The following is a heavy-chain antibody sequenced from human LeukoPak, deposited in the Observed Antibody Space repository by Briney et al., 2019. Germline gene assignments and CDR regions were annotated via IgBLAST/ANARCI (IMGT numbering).Heavy chain of an antibody. J-gene: IGHJ6*02. V-gene: IGHV3-23*01. CDR3: AKGGITMVRRYGMDV. CDR2: ISGSGGNT. Sequence: GGSLRLSCAASGFTFSSNAMSWVRHAPGNGLEWVSSISGSGGNTYYADSVKGRFTISRDNSKNTLYLQMNSLRAEDTAVYYCAKGGITMVRRYGMDVWGQGTTVTVSS. CDR1: GFTFSSNA. D-gene: IGHD3-10*01.